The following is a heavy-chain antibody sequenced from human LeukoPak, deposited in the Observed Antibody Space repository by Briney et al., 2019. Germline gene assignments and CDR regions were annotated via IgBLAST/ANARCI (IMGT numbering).Heavy chain of an antibody. CDR3: ASSGWFLACLDS. CDR1: GGSISSNNYY. Sequence: SETLTLTCIVSGGSISSNNYYWGWIRQPPGKGLEWTGSIYYSGSTYYNPSLKSRVTISVDTSKNQFSLKVSSVTAADTAVYYCASSGWFLACLDSCGPRTLVTVSS. D-gene: IGHD6-19*01. V-gene: IGHV4-39*01. CDR2: IYYSGST. J-gene: IGHJ4*02.